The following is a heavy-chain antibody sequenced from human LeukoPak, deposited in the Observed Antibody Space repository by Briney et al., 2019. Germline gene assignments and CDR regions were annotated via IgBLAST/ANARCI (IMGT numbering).Heavy chain of an antibody. Sequence: GGSLRFSCAASGFTFSSYAMSWVRQAPGKGLEWVSAISGSGGSTYYADSVKGRFTISRDNSKNTLYLQMNSLRAEDTAVHYCARDPGSSLLRYYYYYYMDVWGKGTTVTVSS. CDR3: ARDPGSSLLRYYYYYYMDV. CDR1: GFTFSSYA. V-gene: IGHV3-23*01. CDR2: ISGSGGST. D-gene: IGHD6-6*01. J-gene: IGHJ6*03.